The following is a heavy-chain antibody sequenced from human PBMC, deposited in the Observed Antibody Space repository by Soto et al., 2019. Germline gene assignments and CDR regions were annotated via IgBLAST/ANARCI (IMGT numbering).Heavy chain of an antibody. J-gene: IGHJ3*01. CDR2: VHPSRGTA. D-gene: IGHD1-7*01. Sequence: QAQLLQSGAEMKKPGASVKVSCKASGYTFINYFIHWVRQAPGQGLEWIGIVHPSRGTADYAQKFQGRGTLTTDMATRTVYMDLRSLRSEDTAVYYCARPLIGNTVDLWGQGTTVIVSS. CDR1: GYTFINYF. V-gene: IGHV1-46*01. CDR3: ARPLIGNTVDL.